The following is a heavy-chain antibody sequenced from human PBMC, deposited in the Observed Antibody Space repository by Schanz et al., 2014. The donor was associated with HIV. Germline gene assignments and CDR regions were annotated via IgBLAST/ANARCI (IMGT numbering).Heavy chain of an antibody. CDR3: ARGTYSTPVQYYFYYGMDV. V-gene: IGHV1-69*06. Sequence: QVQLVQSGAEVKKPGSSVRVSCKASGGTFISYAVSWVRQAPGQGLEWMGGIIPNFDTPKYAQKFHGRLTITADKSTSTVSLELSSLRFEDTAVYYCARGTYSTPVQYYFYYGMDVWGLGTTVTVSS. D-gene: IGHD2-15*01. CDR2: IIPNFDTP. CDR1: GGTFISYA. J-gene: IGHJ6*02.